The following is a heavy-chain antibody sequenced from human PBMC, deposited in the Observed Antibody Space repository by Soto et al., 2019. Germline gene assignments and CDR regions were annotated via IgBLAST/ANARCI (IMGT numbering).Heavy chain of an antibody. CDR3: ARVIVVASGEYFQH. J-gene: IGHJ1*01. D-gene: IGHD3-22*01. CDR1: GGSFSGYY. V-gene: IGHV4-34*01. CDR2: INHSGST. Sequence: PSETLSLTCAVYGGSFSGYYWSWIRQPPGKGLEWIGEINHSGSTNYNPSLKSRVTISVDTSKNQFSLKLSSVTAADTAVYYCARVIVVASGEYFQHWGQGTLVTVSS.